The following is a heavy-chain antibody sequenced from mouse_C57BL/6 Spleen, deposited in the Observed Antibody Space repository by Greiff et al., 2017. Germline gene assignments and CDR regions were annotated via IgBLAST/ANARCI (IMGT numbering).Heavy chain of an antibody. CDR3: ARVYYYGSSYYFDY. J-gene: IGHJ2*01. D-gene: IGHD1-1*01. CDR2: INPNNGGT. CDR1: GYTFTDYY. V-gene: IGHV1-26*01. Sequence: EVQLQQSGPELVKPGASVKISCKASGYTFTDYYMNWVKQSHGKSLEWIGDINPNNGGTSYNQKFKGKATLTVDKSSSTAYMELRSLTSEDSAVYYCARVYYYGSSYYFDYWGQGTTLTVSS.